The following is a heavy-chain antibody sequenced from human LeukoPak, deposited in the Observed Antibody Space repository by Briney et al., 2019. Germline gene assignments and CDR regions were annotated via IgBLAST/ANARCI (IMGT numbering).Heavy chain of an antibody. D-gene: IGHD4-17*01. J-gene: IGHJ4*02. CDR3: AKDMNTVTTTFDY. CDR1: GFTFTDHP. V-gene: IGHV3-30*18. Sequence: GRSLRLSCVASGFTFTDHPMNWVRQAPGKGLEWVAVISNDATKKYYADSVKGRSTISRDNSENTLYLQMNSLRAEDTAVYYCAKDMNTVTTTFDYWGQGTLVTVSS. CDR2: ISNDATKK.